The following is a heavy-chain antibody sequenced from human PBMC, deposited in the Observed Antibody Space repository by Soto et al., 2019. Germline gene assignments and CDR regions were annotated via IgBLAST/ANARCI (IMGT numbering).Heavy chain of an antibody. J-gene: IGHJ4*02. D-gene: IGHD2-8*01. V-gene: IGHV1-18*01. CDR1: GYTFTSYG. Sequence: RASVKVSCKASGYTFTSYGVNWVRQAPGQGLEWMGWIRSYNNSTNYAQKLQGRVTMTTDTSTNTAYMELRSLRSDDTAVYYCARHGNGDDYWGQGTLVTVSS. CDR3: ARHGNGDDY. CDR2: IRSYNNST.